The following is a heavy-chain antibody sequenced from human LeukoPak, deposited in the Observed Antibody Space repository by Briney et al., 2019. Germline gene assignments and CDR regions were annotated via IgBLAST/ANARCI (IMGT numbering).Heavy chain of an antibody. CDR3: ARGRWYYDSSGYYPPSWGPGFDPKNWFDP. J-gene: IGHJ5*02. D-gene: IGHD3-22*01. CDR1: GGSFSGYY. V-gene: IGHV4-34*01. Sequence: SETLSLTCAVYGGSFSGYYWSWIRQPPGKGLEWIGEINHSGSTNYNPSLKSRVTISVDTSKNQFSLKLSSVTAADTAVYYCARGRWYYDSSGYYPPSWGPGFDPKNWFDPWGQGTLVTVSS. CDR2: INHSGST.